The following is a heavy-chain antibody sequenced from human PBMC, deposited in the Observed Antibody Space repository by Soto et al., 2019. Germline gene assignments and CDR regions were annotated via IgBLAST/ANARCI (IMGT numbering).Heavy chain of an antibody. CDR2: ISAYNGNT. CDR1: GYTLSSYG. D-gene: IGHD1-7*01. V-gene: IGHV1-18*01. Sequence: ASGKVSCKASGYTLSSYGISWGRQAPGQGLEWMGWISAYNGNTNYAQKLQGRVTMTTDTSTSTAYMELRSLRSDDTAVYYCARETTSQSLDYWGKGTLVTVSS. J-gene: IGHJ4*02. CDR3: ARETTSQSLDY.